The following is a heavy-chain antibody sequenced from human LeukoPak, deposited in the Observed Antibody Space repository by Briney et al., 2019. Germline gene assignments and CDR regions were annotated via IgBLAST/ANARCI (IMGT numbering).Heavy chain of an antibody. J-gene: IGHJ4*02. CDR2: INPNSGGT. D-gene: IGHD6-6*01. V-gene: IGHV1-2*04. CDR3: ARGEAARPGGYYFDY. Sequence: ASVKVSFKASGYTFTGYYMHWVRQAPGQGLEWMGWINPNSGGTNYAQKFQGWVTMTRDTSISTAYMELSRLRSDDTAVYYCARGEAARPGGYYFDYWGQGTLVTVSS. CDR1: GYTFTGYY.